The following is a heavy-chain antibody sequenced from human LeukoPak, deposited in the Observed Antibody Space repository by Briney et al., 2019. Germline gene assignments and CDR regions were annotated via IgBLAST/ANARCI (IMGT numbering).Heavy chain of an antibody. D-gene: IGHD4-17*01. CDR3: ARDPVPRDYGDTVNAYDL. CDR2: IHHGGRT. V-gene: IGHV4-34*01. Sequence: SESLSLTCAVSGGSLSGYYWSWIRQSPGKGLEWMGDIHHGGRTKYKSSFKSRVTIFLDSSKNEVSLRLSPVTPADTALYFCARDPVPRDYGDTVNAYDLWGQGTMVT. CDR1: GGSLSGYY. J-gene: IGHJ3*01.